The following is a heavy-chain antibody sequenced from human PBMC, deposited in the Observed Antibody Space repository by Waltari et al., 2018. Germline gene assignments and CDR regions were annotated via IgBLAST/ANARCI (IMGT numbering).Heavy chain of an antibody. J-gene: IGHJ4*02. Sequence: EVQLVESGGGLVQPGGSLRLSCAASGFTFSKYWMHWVRQAPGKGLVWVSRINGDGSSISYADSVKGRFTISRDNAENSLYLQMNSLRAEDTAVYYCARDGDWYDYWGQGTLVTVSS. CDR3: ARDGDWYDY. D-gene: IGHD3-9*01. V-gene: IGHV3-74*01. CDR2: INGDGSSI. CDR1: GFTFSKYW.